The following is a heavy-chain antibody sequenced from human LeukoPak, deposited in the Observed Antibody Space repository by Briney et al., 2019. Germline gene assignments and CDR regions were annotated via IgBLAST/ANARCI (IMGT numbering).Heavy chain of an antibody. CDR1: GGTFSSYA. J-gene: IGHJ6*03. CDR2: IIPIFGTA. D-gene: IGHD3-10*01. Sequence: SVKVSCKASGGTFSSYAISWVRQAPGQGLEWMGGIIPIFGTANYAQKFQGRVTITADKSTSTAYMELSSLRSEDTAVYYCARSTRKGQLWFDYYYYYMDVWGKGTTVTVSS. CDR3: ARSTRKGQLWFDYYYYYMDV. V-gene: IGHV1-69*06.